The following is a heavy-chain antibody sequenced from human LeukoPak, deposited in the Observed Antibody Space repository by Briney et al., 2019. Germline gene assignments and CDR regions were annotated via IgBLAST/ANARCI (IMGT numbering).Heavy chain of an antibody. CDR2: ILCDGSNK. V-gene: IGHV3-30*18. Sequence: GGFLRLSCAASGFTFNSYAMHWVRQAPGKGLEWVAVILCDGSNKYYADSVKGRFTISRDNSKNTLYLQMNSLRVEDTAVYYCAKSWNYYDSSGDDALDIWGQGTMVTVSS. J-gene: IGHJ3*02. D-gene: IGHD3-22*01. CDR3: AKSWNYYDSSGDDALDI. CDR1: GFTFNSYA.